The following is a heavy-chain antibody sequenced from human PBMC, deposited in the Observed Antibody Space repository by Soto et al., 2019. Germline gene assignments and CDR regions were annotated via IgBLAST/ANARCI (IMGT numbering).Heavy chain of an antibody. J-gene: IGHJ3*02. CDR3: ARRYGVAFDI. CDR2: IYHSGST. D-gene: IGHD3-10*01. V-gene: IGHV4-30-2*01. Sequence: SETLSLTCAVPGGSISSGGYSWSRIRQPPGKGLESIGYIYHSGSTYYNPSLKSRVTISVDTSKNQFSLKLSSVTAADTAVYYCARRYGVAFDIWGQGTMVTVSS. CDR1: GGSISSGGYS.